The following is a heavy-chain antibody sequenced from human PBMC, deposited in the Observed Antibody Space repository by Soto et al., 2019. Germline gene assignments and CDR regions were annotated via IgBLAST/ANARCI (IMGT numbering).Heavy chain of an antibody. V-gene: IGHV1-69*13. CDR1: GGTLSSYA. J-gene: IGHJ6*02. CDR2: IIPIFGRA. Sequence: SVKFSCKASGGTLSSYAISCVRQARRQGLEWMGGIIPIFGRANYAQKFQGRVTITADESTSTAYMELSCLRSEDTAVYYCERDQSRDYTAMVGVWGQGTTVTVSS. D-gene: IGHD5-18*01. CDR3: ERDQSRDYTAMVGV.